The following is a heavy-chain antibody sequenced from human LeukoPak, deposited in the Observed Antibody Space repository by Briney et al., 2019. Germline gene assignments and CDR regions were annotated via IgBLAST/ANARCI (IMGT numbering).Heavy chain of an antibody. CDR3: ARVGGYDYNWFDP. J-gene: IGHJ5*02. D-gene: IGHD5-12*01. CDR1: GFTFSSNY. V-gene: IGHV3-66*01. Sequence: GRSLRLSCAASGFTFSSNYMSWVRQAPGKGLEWVSVIYRDGTTYYADSVKGRFTISRDNAKNSLYLQMNSLRAEDTAVYYCARVGGYDYNWFDPWGQGTLVTVSS. CDR2: IYRDGTT.